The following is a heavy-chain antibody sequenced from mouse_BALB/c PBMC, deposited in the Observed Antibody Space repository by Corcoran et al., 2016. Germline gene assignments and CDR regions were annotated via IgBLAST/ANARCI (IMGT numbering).Heavy chain of an antibody. CDR3: MRYPNYYGNYGWYCDV. J-gene: IGHJ1*01. V-gene: IGHV11-2*02. CDR1: GFTFSGFW. Sequence: EVQLLETGGGLVQPGGSRGLSCEGSGFTFSGFWMSWVRQTPGKTLEWIGDINSDGSAINYAPSIKDRFTIFRDNDKSTLYLQMSNVRSEDTATYLCMRYPNYYGNYGWYCDVWGAGTTVTVSS. D-gene: IGHD2-1*01. CDR2: INSDGSAI.